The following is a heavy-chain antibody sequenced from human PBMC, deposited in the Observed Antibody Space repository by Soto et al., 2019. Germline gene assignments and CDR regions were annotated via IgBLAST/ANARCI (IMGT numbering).Heavy chain of an antibody. CDR3: TGAYYDVSGYSLDP. CDR1: GDTISTGGYS. CDR2: IYYGGSI. Sequence: SETLSLTCGVSGDTISTGGYSWAWIRQPPGKGLEWIGYIYYGGSINYNPSLKSRVIISVDTAKNQFSLRLSSVSAADTAVYYCTGAYYDVSGYSLDPWGQGTSVTVSS. D-gene: IGHD3-22*01. J-gene: IGHJ5*02. V-gene: IGHV4-61*08.